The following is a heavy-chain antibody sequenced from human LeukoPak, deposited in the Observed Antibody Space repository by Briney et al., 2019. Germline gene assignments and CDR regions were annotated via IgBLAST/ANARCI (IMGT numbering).Heavy chain of an antibody. D-gene: IGHD6-6*01. CDR3: ASRGSTSSQYY. J-gene: IGHJ4*02. Sequence: GGSLRLSCAASGFTFSSNAMSWVRQAPGKGLEWVSAITSDGGTTFHADSVKGRFTISRDTSKNTLYLQISSLRAEDTAVYYCASRGSTSSQYYWGQGTLVTVSS. CDR2: ITSDGGTT. V-gene: IGHV3-23*01. CDR1: GFTFSSNA.